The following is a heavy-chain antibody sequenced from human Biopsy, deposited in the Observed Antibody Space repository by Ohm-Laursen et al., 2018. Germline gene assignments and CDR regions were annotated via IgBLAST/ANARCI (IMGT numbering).Heavy chain of an antibody. CDR3: AREDEGLLRALDL. CDR2: IYTIGDT. J-gene: IGHJ3*01. V-gene: IGHV4-4*07. Sequence: GTLSFTCTVSSVSMTGYFWTWVRQPAGKGLEWIGHIYTIGDTTYNPSLECSVTMSLDTSKNQFSLKMTSMTAADTAVYFCAREDEGLLRALDLWGQGTMVTVSS. CDR1: SVSMTGYF. D-gene: IGHD3-3*01.